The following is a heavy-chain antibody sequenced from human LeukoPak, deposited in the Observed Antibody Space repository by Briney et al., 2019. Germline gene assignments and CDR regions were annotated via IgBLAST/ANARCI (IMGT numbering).Heavy chain of an antibody. Sequence: RTSDTLSLTCTVSGGSISSYYRSWTRQPRGKGLEWMGYISYSGSTNYNPSLKSRVTISVDTSKNHFSLKLSSVTAADTAVYYCARDRRYYDTSGTVYYDAMDVWGQGTTVTVSS. V-gene: IGHV4-59*01. D-gene: IGHD3-22*01. CDR3: ARDRRYYDTSGTVYYDAMDV. J-gene: IGHJ6*02. CDR1: GGSISSYY. CDR2: ISYSGST.